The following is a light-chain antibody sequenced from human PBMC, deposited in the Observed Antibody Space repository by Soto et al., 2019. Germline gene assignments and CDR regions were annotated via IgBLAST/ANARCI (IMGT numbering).Light chain of an antibody. CDR3: SSYTSSSTLD. CDR1: SRDVGGYNY. CDR2: EVS. Sequence: QSVLTQPASVSGSPGQSITISCTGTSRDVGGYNYVSWYQQHPGKASKLMIYEVSNRPSGVSNRFSGSKSGNTASLTISGHQAEDEADYYCSSYTSSSTLDFGTGTKVTV. J-gene: IGLJ1*01. V-gene: IGLV2-14*01.